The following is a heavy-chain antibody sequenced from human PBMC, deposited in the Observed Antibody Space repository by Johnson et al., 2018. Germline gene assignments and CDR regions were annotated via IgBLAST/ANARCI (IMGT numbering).Heavy chain of an antibody. CDR1: GFTFSNYD. Sequence: VQLVESGGGLVQPGGSLRLSCAASGFTFSNYDMHWVRQGTGQGLEWVSSIGIGADTYYPGSVKGRFTISRENAKNSLYLQMNSLRAGDTAVYYCARERAPHDAFDIWGQGTMVTVSS. J-gene: IGHJ3*02. D-gene: IGHD1-26*01. V-gene: IGHV3-13*01. CDR2: IGIGADT. CDR3: ARERAPHDAFDI.